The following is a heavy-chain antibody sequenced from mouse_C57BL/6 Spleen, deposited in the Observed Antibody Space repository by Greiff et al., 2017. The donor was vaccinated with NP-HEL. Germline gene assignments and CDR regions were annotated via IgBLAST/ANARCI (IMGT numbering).Heavy chain of an antibody. Sequence: VQLKESGPELVKPGASVKIPCKASGYTFTDYNMDWVKQSHGKSLEWIGDINPNNGGTIYNQKFKGKATLTVDKSSSTAYMELRSLTSEDTAVYYCARWGNLEYFDVWGTGTTVTVSS. J-gene: IGHJ1*03. D-gene: IGHD2-1*01. CDR1: GYTFTDYN. CDR2: INPNNGGT. CDR3: ARWGNLEYFDV. V-gene: IGHV1-18*01.